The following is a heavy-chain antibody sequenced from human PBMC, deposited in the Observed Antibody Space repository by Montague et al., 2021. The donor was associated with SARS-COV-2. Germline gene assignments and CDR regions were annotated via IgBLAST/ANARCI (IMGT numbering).Heavy chain of an antibody. Sequence: SETLSLTCTVSGDSISSYYWTWIRQPPGRGLEWIGYVFQSGYSNSNRSLKGRVTISVDTFRNQFYLKLSSVTAADTAVYYCARHMGHVLVSVTGANWFDPWGQGTLVTVSS. J-gene: IGHJ5*02. CDR2: VFQSGYS. V-gene: IGHV4-59*01. CDR1: GDSISSYY. D-gene: IGHD5/OR15-5a*01. CDR3: ARHMGHVLVSVTGANWFDP.